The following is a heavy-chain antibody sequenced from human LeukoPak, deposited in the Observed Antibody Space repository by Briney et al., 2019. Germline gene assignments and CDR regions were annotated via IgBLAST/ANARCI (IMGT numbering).Heavy chain of an antibody. CDR1: GYTLTELS. Sequence: ASGKVSCKVSGYTLTELSMHWVRQAPAKGLEWMGGFDPEDGETIYAQKFQGRVTMTEDTSTDTAYMELSSLRSEDTAVYCCATGYYDSSGYYVNWFGPWGQGTLVTVSS. V-gene: IGHV1-24*01. J-gene: IGHJ5*02. D-gene: IGHD3-22*01. CDR3: ATGYYDSSGYYVNWFGP. CDR2: FDPEDGET.